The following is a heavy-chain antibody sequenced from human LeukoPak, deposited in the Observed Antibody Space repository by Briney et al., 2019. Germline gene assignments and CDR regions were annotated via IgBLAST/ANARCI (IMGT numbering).Heavy chain of an antibody. CDR2: ISAYHVNT. J-gene: IGHJ4*02. Sequence: ASVKDSFMASGYTFPEYGISWVRQAPGQGGEGMVLISAYHVNTNYAQNFQGRVTMTPDTSTSTAYMDLSSLRSDNTAVYFCARGRRHRTRHLDYWGQGTLVTVSS. CDR3: ARGRRHRTRHLDY. V-gene: IGHV1-18*01. CDR1: GYTFPEYG.